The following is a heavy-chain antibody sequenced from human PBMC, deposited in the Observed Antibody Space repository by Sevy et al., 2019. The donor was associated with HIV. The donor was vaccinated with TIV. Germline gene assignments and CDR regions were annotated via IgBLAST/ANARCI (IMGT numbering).Heavy chain of an antibody. CDR3: ARVPDTAMVILDY. CDR2: INPNSGGT. CDR1: GYTFTGYY. V-gene: IGHV1-2*02. J-gene: IGHJ4*02. Sequence: ASVKVSCKASGYTFTGYYMHWVRQAPGQGLEWMGWINPNSGGTNYAQKFQGRVTMTRDTSISTAYMELSRLRSDDTAVYYCARVPDTAMVILDYWGQGTLVTVSS. D-gene: IGHD5-18*01.